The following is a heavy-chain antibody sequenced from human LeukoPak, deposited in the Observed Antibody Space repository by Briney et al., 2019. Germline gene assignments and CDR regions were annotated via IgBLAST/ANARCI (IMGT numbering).Heavy chain of an antibody. J-gene: IGHJ4*02. CDR2: IYYSGST. Sequence: SETLSLTCTVSGGSISSSSYYWGWIRQPPGKGLEWIGSIYYSGSTYYNPSLKSRVTISVDTSKNQFSLKLSSVTAADTAVYYCARRGLYGSGSYYNYDYWGQGTLVTVSS. CDR3: ARRGLYGSGSYYNYDY. V-gene: IGHV4-39*01. D-gene: IGHD3-10*01. CDR1: GGSISSSSYY.